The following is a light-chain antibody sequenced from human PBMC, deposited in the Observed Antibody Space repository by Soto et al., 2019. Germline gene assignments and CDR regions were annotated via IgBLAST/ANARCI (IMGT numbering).Light chain of an antibody. CDR3: GTWDSSLSVVV. V-gene: IGLV1-51*01. Sequence: QSVLTQPPSVSAAPGQKVTIYCSGSSSNIGNNYVSWYQQLPGTAPKLLIYDNNKRPSGIPDRFSGSKSGTSATLGITGRQTGDEADYYCGTWDSSLSVVVFGGGTKLTVV. CDR1: SSNIGNNY. J-gene: IGLJ2*01. CDR2: DNN.